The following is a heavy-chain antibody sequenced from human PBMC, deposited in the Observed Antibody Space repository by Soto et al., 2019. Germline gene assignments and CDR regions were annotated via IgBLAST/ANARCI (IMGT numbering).Heavy chain of an antibody. CDR2: IIPIFGTA. D-gene: IGHD2-15*01. CDR1: GGTFSSYA. J-gene: IGHJ6*02. Sequence: SVKVSCKASGGTFSSYAISWVRQAPGQGLEWMGGIIPIFGTANYAQKFQGRVTITADESTSTAYMELSSLRSEDTAVYYCARDCSGGSCYSPTYYYYYGMDVWGQGTTVTVS. V-gene: IGHV1-69*13. CDR3: ARDCSGGSCYSPTYYYYYGMDV.